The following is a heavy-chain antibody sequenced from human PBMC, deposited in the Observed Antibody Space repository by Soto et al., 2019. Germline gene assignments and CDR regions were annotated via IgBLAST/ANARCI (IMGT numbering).Heavy chain of an antibody. CDR3: QQVGVACTTGRCYIYYVLDV. Sequence: GGSLRLSGATSGFTFSSYAIAWVRQVPWRGLEWVSSLTGSGAVTYYADSVKGRFTISRDNSNNTVYLQMNSLRAEDTALYYCQQVGVACTTGRCYIYYVLDVWGQGTTVTVSS. D-gene: IGHD2-8*01. CDR1: GFTFSSYA. V-gene: IGHV3-23*01. J-gene: IGHJ6*01. CDR2: LTGSGAVT.